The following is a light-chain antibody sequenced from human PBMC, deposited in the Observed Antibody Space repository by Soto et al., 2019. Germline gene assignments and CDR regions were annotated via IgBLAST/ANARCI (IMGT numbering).Light chain of an antibody. CDR1: SSNIGGTNY. V-gene: IGLV1-47*02. J-gene: IGLJ2*01. CDR2: SNN. Sequence: QLVLTQPPSASGTPGQKVFISCSGSSSNIGGTNYAYWYQQLPGAAPKLLMHSNNLRPSGVPERISGSKFGTAASLAISGLRSEDGAVYYCASWDDRLGAVIFGGGTKLTVL. CDR3: ASWDDRLGAVI.